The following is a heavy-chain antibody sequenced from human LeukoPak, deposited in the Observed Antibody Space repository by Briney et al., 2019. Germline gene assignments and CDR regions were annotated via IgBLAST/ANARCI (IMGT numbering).Heavy chain of an antibody. Sequence: PGGSLRLSCAASGFTFSSYGMHWVRQASGKGLEWVAVIWYDGSNKYYADSVKGRFTISRDNSKNTLYLQMNSLRADDTAVYYCARDAAPFSMVRALAIWGQGTMVTVSS. V-gene: IGHV3-33*01. D-gene: IGHD3-10*01. J-gene: IGHJ3*02. CDR2: IWYDGSNK. CDR1: GFTFSSYG. CDR3: ARDAAPFSMVRALAI.